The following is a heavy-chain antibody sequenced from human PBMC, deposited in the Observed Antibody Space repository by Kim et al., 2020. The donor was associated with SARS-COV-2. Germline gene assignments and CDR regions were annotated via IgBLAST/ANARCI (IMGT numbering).Heavy chain of an antibody. V-gene: IGHV3-9*01. CDR2: NSGSI. Sequence: NSGSIGYADSVKCRFTISRDNAKNSLYRQMNSLRAEDTALYYCASYRFDYWGQGTLVTVSS. J-gene: IGHJ4*02. D-gene: IGHD3-16*02. CDR3: ASYRFDY.